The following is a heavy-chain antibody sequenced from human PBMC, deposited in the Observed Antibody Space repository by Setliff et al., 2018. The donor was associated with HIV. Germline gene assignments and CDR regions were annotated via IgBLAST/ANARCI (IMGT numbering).Heavy chain of an antibody. CDR3: VKGAGGYYDY. CDR1: GYTFSAHY. V-gene: IGHV1-2*06. CDR2: IDPNSGDT. J-gene: IGHJ4*02. D-gene: IGHD2-15*01. Sequence: ASVKVSCKTSGYTFSAHYIHWVRQAPGQGLEWMGRIDPNSGDTNYAQKFQGRVTMARDTSISTAYMELNRLTSDDTALYYCVKGAGGYYDYWSQGALVTVSS.